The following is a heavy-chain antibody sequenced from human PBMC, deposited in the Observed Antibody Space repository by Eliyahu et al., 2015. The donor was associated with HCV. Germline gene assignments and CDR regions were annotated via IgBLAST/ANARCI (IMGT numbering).Heavy chain of an antibody. CDR3: ASGGGGIAVAGTGGWFDP. CDR1: GGSISTYY. Sequence: QVQLQESGPGLVKSSETLSLTCTVSGGSISTYYWSWIRQPPGKGLEWIGYIYYSGSANYNPSLKSRVSISVDTSKNQFSLKLSSVTAADTAVYYCASGGGGIAVAGTGGWFDPWGQGTLVTVSS. J-gene: IGHJ5*02. V-gene: IGHV4-59*01. D-gene: IGHD6-19*01. CDR2: IYYSGSA.